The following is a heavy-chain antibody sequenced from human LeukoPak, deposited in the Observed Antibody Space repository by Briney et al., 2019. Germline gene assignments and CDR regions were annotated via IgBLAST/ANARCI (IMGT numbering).Heavy chain of an antibody. CDR2: INPDGSGK. J-gene: IGHJ4*02. V-gene: IGHV3-7*01. CDR3: ASWGAGGNS. CDR1: GFTLSTYW. Sequence: GGSLRLSCEASGFTLSTYWMNWVRQVPGKGLDWVANINPDGSGKRYVDSVKGRFTIARDNADNSLSLRMNSLRAEDTAVYYCASWGAGGNSWGQGTLVTVSS. D-gene: IGHD3-16*01.